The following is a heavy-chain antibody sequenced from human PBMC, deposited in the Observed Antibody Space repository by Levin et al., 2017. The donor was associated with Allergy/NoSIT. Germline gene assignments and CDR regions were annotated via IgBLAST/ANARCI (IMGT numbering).Heavy chain of an antibody. V-gene: IGHV3-7*01. CDR1: GFTFSSYW. CDR3: ARGARYHYDILTGYYKY. Sequence: GESLKISCAASGFTFSSYWMSWVRQAPGKGLEWVANIKQDGSEKYYVDSVKGRFTISRDNAKNSLYLQMNSLRAEDTAVYYCARGARYHYDILTGYYKYWGQGTLVTVSS. CDR2: IKQDGSEK. J-gene: IGHJ4*02. D-gene: IGHD3-9*01.